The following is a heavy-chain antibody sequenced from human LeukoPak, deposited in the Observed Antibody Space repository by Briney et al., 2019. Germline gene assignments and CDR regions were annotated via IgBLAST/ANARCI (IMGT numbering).Heavy chain of an antibody. Sequence: ASVKVSCKASGYTFTSNYIHWVRQAPGQGLEWMGMIYPRDGSTSYAQKFQGRVTVTRDTSTSTVHMELSGLRSEDTAVYYCARGAATGPTLGFDYWGQGTLVTVSS. CDR3: ARGAATGPTLGFDY. D-gene: IGHD6-13*01. J-gene: IGHJ4*02. CDR2: IYPRDGST. CDR1: GYTFTSNY. V-gene: IGHV1-46*01.